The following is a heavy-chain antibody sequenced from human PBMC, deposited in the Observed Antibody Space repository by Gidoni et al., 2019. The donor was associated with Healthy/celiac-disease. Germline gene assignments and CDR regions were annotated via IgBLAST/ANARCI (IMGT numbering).Heavy chain of an antibody. CDR3: AHSRYIVAPAWFDP. CDR1: GFSLSTSGVG. D-gene: IGHD5-12*01. J-gene: IGHJ5*02. CDR2: IYWDDDK. V-gene: IGHV2-5*02. Sequence: QITLKESGPTLVKPTQTLTLTCTFSGFSLSTSGVGVGWIRQHPGKALEWLALIYWDDDKRNSPSLKSRLTITKDTSKNQVVLTMTNMDPVDTATYYCAHSRYIVAPAWFDPWGQGTLVTVSS.